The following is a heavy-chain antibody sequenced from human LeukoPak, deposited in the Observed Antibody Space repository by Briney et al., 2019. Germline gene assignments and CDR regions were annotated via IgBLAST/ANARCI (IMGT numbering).Heavy chain of an antibody. CDR3: ARGGHCTSTSCYLPLGFDP. Sequence: SETLSLTCAVYGGSFSGYYWSWIRQPPGKGLEWIGEINHSGSTNYNPSLKSRVTISVDTSKNQFSLRLSSVTAADTAVYYCARGGHCTSTSCYLPLGFDPWGQGTLVTVSS. CDR1: GGSFSGYY. V-gene: IGHV4-34*01. D-gene: IGHD2-2*03. J-gene: IGHJ5*02. CDR2: INHSGST.